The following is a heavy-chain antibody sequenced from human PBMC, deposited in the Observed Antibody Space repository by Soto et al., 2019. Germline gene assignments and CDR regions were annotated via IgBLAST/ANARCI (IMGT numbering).Heavy chain of an antibody. CDR1: GFSLTTSGVA. CDR2: IYWDDDK. J-gene: IGHJ5*02. CDR3: AHAFTYCRGWFQNWFGP. D-gene: IGHD6-13*01. Sequence: QITLKESGPTLVKPTQTLTLTCTFSGFSLTTSGVAVAWIRQPPGKALEWLALIYWDDDKGYSPSLKGRLTITKDTSKNQVVLTMTTMDPVDTGTYYCAHAFTYCRGWFQNWFGPWGQGTLVTVSS. V-gene: IGHV2-5*02.